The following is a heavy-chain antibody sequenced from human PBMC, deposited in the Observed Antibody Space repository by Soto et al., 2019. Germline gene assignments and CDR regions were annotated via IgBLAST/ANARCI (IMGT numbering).Heavy chain of an antibody. CDR3: ARDRRFLEWPYGMDV. CDR1: GFTFSSYA. D-gene: IGHD3-3*01. CDR2: ISYDGSNK. J-gene: IGHJ6*02. V-gene: IGHV3-30-3*01. Sequence: LRLSCAASGFTFSSYAMHWVRRAPGKGLEWVAVISYDGSNKYYADSVKGRFTISRDNSKNTLYLQMNSLRAEDTAVYYCARDRRFLEWPYGMDVWGQGTTVTVSS.